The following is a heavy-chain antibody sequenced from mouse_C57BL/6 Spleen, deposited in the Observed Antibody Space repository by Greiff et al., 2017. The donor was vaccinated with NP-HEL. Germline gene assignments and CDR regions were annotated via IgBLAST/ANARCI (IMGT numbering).Heavy chain of an antibody. CDR2: INSDGSAI. V-gene: IGHV11-2*01. CDR3: MGYGGYWYFDV. CDR1: GFTFSGFW. Sequence: EVQLVETGGGLVQPGGSRGLSCEGSGFTFSGFWMSWVRQTPGKTLEWIGDINSDGSAINYAPSIKDRFTIFRDNDKSTLYLQMSNVRSEDTATYFCMGYGGYWYFDVWGTGTTVTVSS. J-gene: IGHJ1*03.